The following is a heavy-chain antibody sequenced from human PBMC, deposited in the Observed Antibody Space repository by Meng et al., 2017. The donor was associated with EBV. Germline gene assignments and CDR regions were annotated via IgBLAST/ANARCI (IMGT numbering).Heavy chain of an antibody. Sequence: EVQLVESGGGLIQTGGSPRLACADSGFAVSSNYMSWVRQASGKGLEWVSVIYSGGSTYYADSVKGRFTISRDNSKNTLYLQMNSLRAEDTAVYYCAKHRLGPLDYWGQGTLVTVSS. CDR2: IYSGGST. D-gene: IGHD5-12*01. CDR1: GFAVSSNY. V-gene: IGHV3-53*01. J-gene: IGHJ4*02. CDR3: AKHRLGPLDY.